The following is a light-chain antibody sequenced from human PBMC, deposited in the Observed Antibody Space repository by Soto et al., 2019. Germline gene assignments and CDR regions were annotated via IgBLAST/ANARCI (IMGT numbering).Light chain of an antibody. J-gene: IGLJ7*01. CDR3: QSYDSSTPVV. V-gene: IGLV6-57*01. CDR2: ENN. CDR1: SGSIASNY. Sequence: NFMLTQPHSVSESPGKTVTISCTRSSGSIASNYVQWYQQRPGRSPTTVIYENNQRPSGVPDRFSGSIDTSSNSASLTISGLKTEDEADYYCQSYDSSTPVVFGGGTQLTVL.